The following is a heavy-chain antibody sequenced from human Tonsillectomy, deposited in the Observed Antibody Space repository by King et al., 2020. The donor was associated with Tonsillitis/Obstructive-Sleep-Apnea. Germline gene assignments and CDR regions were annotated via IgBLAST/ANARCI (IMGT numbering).Heavy chain of an antibody. Sequence: QLVQSWAEVKKPWASVKVSCKASGYTFTGFFLHLVRQAPGHGLEWMGWINPNSGGTENEQKFRGSVTITRDTSINTAYMELNRLRSDDTAIYYGATTLDTGSFYRDYFDSWGQGTLLTVSS. CDR1: GYTFTGFF. V-gene: IGHV1-2*04. J-gene: IGHJ4*02. CDR2: INPNSGGT. CDR3: ATTLDTGSFYRDYFDS. D-gene: IGHD1-26*01.